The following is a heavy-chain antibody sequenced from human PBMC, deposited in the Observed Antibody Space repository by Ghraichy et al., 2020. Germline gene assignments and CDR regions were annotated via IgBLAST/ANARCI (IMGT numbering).Heavy chain of an antibody. CDR3: ARHNGGDDF. J-gene: IGHJ4*02. CDR2: INQDESEK. D-gene: IGHD4-23*01. Sequence: GGSLRLSCAASGFTFSSYWMTWVRQAPGKGLEWVANINQDESEKHYVDSVRGRFTISRDNAKNSMSLQMNSLRVDDTAVYYCARHNGGDDFWGQGTLVTVSS. CDR1: GFTFSSYW. V-gene: IGHV3-7*01.